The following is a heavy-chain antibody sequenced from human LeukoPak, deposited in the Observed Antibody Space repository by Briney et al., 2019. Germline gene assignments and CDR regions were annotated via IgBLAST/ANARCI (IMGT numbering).Heavy chain of an antibody. CDR3: ARAGYSSGWYPY. J-gene: IGHJ4*02. Sequence: SETLSLTCSVSGGSISSYYWSWIRQPPGKGLERIGCIYDSGSTNYNPSLKSRVTISADTSKNRFSLKLSSVTAADTAVYYCARAGYSSGWYPYWGQGTLVAVSS. D-gene: IGHD6-19*01. V-gene: IGHV4-59*01. CDR2: IYDSGST. CDR1: GGSISSYY.